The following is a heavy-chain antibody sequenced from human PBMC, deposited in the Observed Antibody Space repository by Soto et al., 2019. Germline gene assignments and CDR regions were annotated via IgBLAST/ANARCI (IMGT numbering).Heavy chain of an antibody. D-gene: IGHD4-4*01. V-gene: IGHV3-23*01. Sequence: GGSLRLSCAASGFTFSSYAMSWVRQAPGKGLEWVSAISGSGGSTYYADSVKGRFIISRDNSKNTLYLQMNSLRAEDTAVYYCAKELVTTIGNYYYYMDVWGKGTAVNVSS. CDR1: GFTFSSYA. J-gene: IGHJ6*03. CDR3: AKELVTTIGNYYYYMDV. CDR2: ISGSGGST.